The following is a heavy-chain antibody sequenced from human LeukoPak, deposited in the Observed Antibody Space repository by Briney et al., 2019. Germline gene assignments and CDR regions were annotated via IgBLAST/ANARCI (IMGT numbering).Heavy chain of an antibody. Sequence: GGSLRLSCAASGFTFGYFWMSWVRQAPGRGLQWVASMKGDGSLIHYVDSVKGRFTISRDNARSSLYLQMNSLRAEDTAIYFCARDGPRVVVVAALDYWGQGTLVTVSS. V-gene: IGHV3-7*01. J-gene: IGHJ4*02. D-gene: IGHD2-15*01. CDR2: MKGDGSLI. CDR1: GFTFGYFW. CDR3: ARDGPRVVVVAALDY.